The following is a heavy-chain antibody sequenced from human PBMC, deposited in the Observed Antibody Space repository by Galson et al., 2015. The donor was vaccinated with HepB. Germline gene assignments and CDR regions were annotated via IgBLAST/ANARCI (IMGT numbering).Heavy chain of an antibody. CDR1: GYTFHTYI. CDR3: ARGRAMARSHYTESFDY. D-gene: IGHD3-3*01. J-gene: IGHJ4*02. CDR2: INPYHGKS. Sequence: SVKVSCKASGYTFHTYIINWVRQAPGQGLEWMGWINPYHGKSNCPQTLQGRVSMTTDSSTSTAYMDLRGLRSGDTAVYYCARGRAMARSHYTESFDYWCQGTLVTVSS. V-gene: IGHV1-18*04.